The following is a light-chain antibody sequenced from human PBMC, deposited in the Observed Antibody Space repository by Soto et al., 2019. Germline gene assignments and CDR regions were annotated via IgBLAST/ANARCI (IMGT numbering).Light chain of an antibody. CDR3: QQRSNWPSLT. CDR1: ESVSSY. CDR2: DAS. Sequence: EIVLTQSPATLPLSPGERATLSFRSGESVSSYLAWYQQKPGQAPRLLIYDASNRATGIPARFSGSGSGTDFTLTISSLEPEDFAVYYCQQRSNWPSLTFGGGTKVDIK. V-gene: IGKV3-11*01. J-gene: IGKJ4*01.